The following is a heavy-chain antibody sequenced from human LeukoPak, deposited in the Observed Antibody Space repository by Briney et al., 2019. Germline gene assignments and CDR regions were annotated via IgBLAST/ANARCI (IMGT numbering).Heavy chain of an antibody. CDR2: ISWDGGST. CDR1: GFTFDDYT. V-gene: IGHV3-43*01. Sequence: GGSLRLSCAASGFTFDDYTMHWVRQAPGKGLEWVSLISWDGGSTYYADSVKGRFTISRDNSKNSLYLQMNSLRTEDTALHYCAKDESSGWYGNYGMDVWGQGTTVTVSS. D-gene: IGHD6-19*01. CDR3: AKDESSGWYGNYGMDV. J-gene: IGHJ6*02.